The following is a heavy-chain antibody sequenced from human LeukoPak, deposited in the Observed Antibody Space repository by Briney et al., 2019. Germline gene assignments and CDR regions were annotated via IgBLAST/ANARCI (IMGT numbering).Heavy chain of an antibody. V-gene: IGHV4-30-4*01. CDR2: IYCSGST. J-gene: IGHJ4*02. CDR1: GGSISSGDYY. D-gene: IGHD3-22*01. Sequence: SETLSLTCTVSGGSISSGDYYWSWIRQPPGKGLEWIGYIYCSGSTYYNPSLKSRVTISVDTSKNQFSLKLSSVTAADTAVYYCARGGNGSSGYYYARYWGQGTLVTVSS. CDR3: ARGGNGSSGYYYARY.